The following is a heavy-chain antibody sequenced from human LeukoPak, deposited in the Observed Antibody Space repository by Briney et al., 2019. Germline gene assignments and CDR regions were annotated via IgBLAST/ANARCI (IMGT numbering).Heavy chain of an antibody. D-gene: IGHD6-13*01. V-gene: IGHV3-48*03. J-gene: IGHJ4*02. CDR3: ASIPGYSSSFDA. CDR2: ISSSGSTI. Sequence: GGSLRLSCAASGFTFSSYEMNWVRQAPGKGLEWVSYISSSGSTIYYADSVKGRFTISRDNAKNSLYLQMNSLRAEDTAVYYCASIPGYSSSFDAWGQGTPVTVSS. CDR1: GFTFSSYE.